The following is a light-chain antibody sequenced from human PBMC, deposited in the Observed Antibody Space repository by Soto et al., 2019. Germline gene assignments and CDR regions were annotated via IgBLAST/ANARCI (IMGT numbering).Light chain of an antibody. CDR3: QSYDSSLSASYV. J-gene: IGLJ1*01. V-gene: IGLV1-40*01. Sequence: VLTQPPSVSGAPGHRVTISCTGGSSNIGAGCEVHWYQHLPGKAPKLLIYGNTNRPSGVPDRFSGSKSGTSASLAITGLQAEDEADYYCQSYDSSLSASYVFGGGTKVTVL. CDR2: GNT. CDR1: SSNIGAGCE.